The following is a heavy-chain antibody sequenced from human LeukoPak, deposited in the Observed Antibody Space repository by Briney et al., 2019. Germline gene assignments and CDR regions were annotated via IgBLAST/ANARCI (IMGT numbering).Heavy chain of an antibody. CDR2: ISSSTSYV. CDR3: ARGGWGYNAFDI. D-gene: IGHD5-12*01. Sequence: PGGTLRLSCATSGFTFSSYSMNWVRQAPGKGLEWASSISSSTSYVYYADSVKGRFTISRDNAKNSLYLQMNSLRAEDTAVYYCARGGWGYNAFDIWGQGTMVTVSS. CDR1: GFTFSSYS. V-gene: IGHV3-21*01. J-gene: IGHJ3*02.